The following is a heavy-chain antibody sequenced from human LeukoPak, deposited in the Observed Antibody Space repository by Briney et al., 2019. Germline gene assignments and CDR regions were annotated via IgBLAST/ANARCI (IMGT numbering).Heavy chain of an antibody. CDR3: AKHFDWLDVRSHFDY. V-gene: IGHV3-23*01. D-gene: IGHD3-9*01. CDR1: GLTFSSYA. J-gene: IGHJ4*02. CDR2: ISGSGGST. Sequence: GGSLRLSCAASGLTFSSYAMSWVRQAPGKGLEWVSAISGSGGSTYYADSVKGRFTISRDNSKNTLYLRMNSLRAEDTAVYYCAKHFDWLDVRSHFDYWGQGTLVTVSS.